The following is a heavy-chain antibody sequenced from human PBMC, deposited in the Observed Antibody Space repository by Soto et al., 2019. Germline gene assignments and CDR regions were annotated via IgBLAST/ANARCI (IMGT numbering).Heavy chain of an antibody. D-gene: IGHD3-22*01. Sequence: ASVKVSCKASGYTFTSYGISWVRQAPGQGLEWMGWISAYNGNTNYAQKLQGRVTMTTDTSTSTAYMELRSLRSDDTAVYYCARDTYYYDSSGYGYFDLWGRGTLVTVSS. J-gene: IGHJ2*01. CDR3: ARDTYYYDSSGYGYFDL. V-gene: IGHV1-18*01. CDR1: GYTFTSYG. CDR2: ISAYNGNT.